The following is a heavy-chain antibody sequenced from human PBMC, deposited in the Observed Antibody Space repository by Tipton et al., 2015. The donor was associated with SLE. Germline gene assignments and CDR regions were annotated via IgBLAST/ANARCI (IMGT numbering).Heavy chain of an antibody. Sequence: TLSLTCTVSGGSISSSSYYWGWFRLPPGKGLEWIGSIYYSGSTYYNPSLKSRVTISVDTSKNQFSLKLSSVTAADTAVYYCARHAAAVAAPDYWGQGTLVTVSS. CDR2: IYYSGST. V-gene: IGHV4-39*01. CDR3: ARHAAAVAAPDY. CDR1: GGSISSSSYY. D-gene: IGHD6-19*01. J-gene: IGHJ4*02.